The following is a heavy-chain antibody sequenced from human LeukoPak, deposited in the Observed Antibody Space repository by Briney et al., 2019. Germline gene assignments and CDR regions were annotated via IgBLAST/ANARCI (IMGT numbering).Heavy chain of an antibody. D-gene: IGHD6-13*01. V-gene: IGHV1-24*01. CDR2: FDPEDGET. Sequence: GASVKVSCKVSGYTLTELSMHWVRQAPGKGLEWMGGFDPEDGETIYAQKFQGRVTMTEDTSTDTAYMELSSLRSEDTAVYYCAKGDSSKAFYAFDIWGQGTMVTVSS. J-gene: IGHJ3*02. CDR3: AKGDSSKAFYAFDI. CDR1: GYTLTELS.